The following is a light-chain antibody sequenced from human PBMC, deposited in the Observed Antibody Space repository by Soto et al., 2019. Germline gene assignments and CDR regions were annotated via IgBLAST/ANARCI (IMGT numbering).Light chain of an antibody. Sequence: DIQMTQSPSSLSASVGDRVTITCQASQNINNYLNWYQQKPGRAPKLLIYDASNLEAGVPSRFRGSGSGTVFIFTITPLQPKDIATYYFQQYKNFPTFGQGTRLEF. CDR1: QNINNY. CDR3: QQYKNFPT. J-gene: IGKJ5*01. V-gene: IGKV1-33*01. CDR2: DAS.